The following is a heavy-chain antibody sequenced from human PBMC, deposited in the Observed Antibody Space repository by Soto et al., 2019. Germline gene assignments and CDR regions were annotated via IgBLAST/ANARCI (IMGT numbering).Heavy chain of an antibody. D-gene: IGHD6-19*01. V-gene: IGHV4-34*01. CDR2: INHSGST. J-gene: IGHJ6*02. CDR3: ARGRYSSGWPHLYYYYGMDV. Sequence: ELLCLTYAVYDVSVSGYDWSWIRKPPGNGLEWIGEINHSGSTNYNPSLKSRVTISVDTSKNQFSLKLSSVTAADTAVYYCARGRYSSGWPHLYYYYGMDVWGQGTTVTVSS. CDR1: DVSVSGYD.